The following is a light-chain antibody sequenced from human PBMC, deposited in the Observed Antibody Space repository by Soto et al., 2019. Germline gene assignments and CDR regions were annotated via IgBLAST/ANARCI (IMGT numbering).Light chain of an antibody. CDR2: DAS. CDR1: QSVSSY. CDR3: QQRSNWPSIT. J-gene: IGKJ5*01. Sequence: EILFTQSPATLSLSPGERATLSCMASQSVSSYLAWYQQKPGQAPRLLIYDASNRATGIPARFSGSGSGTDFTLTISSLEPEDFAVYYCQQRSNWPSITFGQGTRLEIK. V-gene: IGKV3-11*01.